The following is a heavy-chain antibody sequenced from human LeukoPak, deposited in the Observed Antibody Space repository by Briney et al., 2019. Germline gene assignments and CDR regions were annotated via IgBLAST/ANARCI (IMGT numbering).Heavy chain of an antibody. CDR3: ARHPIVGALRAFDI. V-gene: IGHV4-59*08. CDR2: ISYSGNT. CDR1: GGSITSYY. D-gene: IGHD1-26*01. J-gene: IGHJ3*02. Sequence: SETLCLTCTVSGGSITSYYWSWIRQPPGKELERIGYISYSGNTNYNPSLRSRITISVDTSKNQFSLKLSSLTAADTAVYYCARHPIVGALRAFDIWGQGTMVTVSS.